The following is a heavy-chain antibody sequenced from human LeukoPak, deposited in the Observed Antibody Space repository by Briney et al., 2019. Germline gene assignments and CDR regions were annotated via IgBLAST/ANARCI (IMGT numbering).Heavy chain of an antibody. Sequence: GGSLRLSCAASGFTFSDYYMSWIRQAPGQGLEWVSYISGSSSHTNYADTMQRRFTITRDIAKNSLYLKMNSLRAEDTAVYYCAREGIAVADDAFDIWGQGTMVTVSS. CDR1: GFTFSDYY. CDR3: AREGIAVADDAFDI. V-gene: IGHV3-11*05. J-gene: IGHJ3*02. CDR2: ISGSSSHT. D-gene: IGHD6-19*01.